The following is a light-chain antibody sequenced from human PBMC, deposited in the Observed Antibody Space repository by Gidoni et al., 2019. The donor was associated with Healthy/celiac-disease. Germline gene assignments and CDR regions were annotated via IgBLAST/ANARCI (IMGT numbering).Light chain of an antibody. Sequence: DIVLSQSPVTLSLSPGERATLSCRASQSVSSSDLAWYQQKPGQSPRLLIYGASSRATGIPDRFSGSGSGTDFTLTISRLEPEDFAVYYCKQDGTSPYTFXXXTKLEIK. CDR3: KQDGTSPYT. CDR2: GAS. CDR1: QSVSSSD. J-gene: IGKJ2*01. V-gene: IGKV3-20*01.